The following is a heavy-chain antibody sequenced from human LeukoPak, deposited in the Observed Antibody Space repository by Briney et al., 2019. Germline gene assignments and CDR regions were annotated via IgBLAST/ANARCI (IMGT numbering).Heavy chain of an antibody. CDR3: ARDRAYSGYDPVDY. D-gene: IGHD5-12*01. J-gene: IGHJ4*02. Sequence: PSGRSLRLSCAASGFTFSSYGMHWVRQAPGKGLEWVAVIWFDGSNKYYADSVKGRFTISRDNSKNTLYLQMNSLRAEDTAVYYCARDRAYSGYDPVDYWGQGTLVTVSS. CDR2: IWFDGSNK. CDR1: GFTFSSYG. V-gene: IGHV3-33*01.